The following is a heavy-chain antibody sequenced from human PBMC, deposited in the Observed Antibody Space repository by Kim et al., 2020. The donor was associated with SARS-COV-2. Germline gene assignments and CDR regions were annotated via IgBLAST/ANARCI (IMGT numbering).Heavy chain of an antibody. V-gene: IGHV4-59*08. Sequence: SETLSLTCTVSGGSISSYYWSWIRQPPGKGLEWIGYIYYSGSTNYNPSLKSRVTISVDTSKNQFSLKLSSVTAADTAVYYCARLLSYSSIVRGWFDPWGQGTLVTVSS. D-gene: IGHD6-13*01. CDR2: IYYSGST. CDR1: GGSISSYY. J-gene: IGHJ5*02. CDR3: ARLLSYSSIVRGWFDP.